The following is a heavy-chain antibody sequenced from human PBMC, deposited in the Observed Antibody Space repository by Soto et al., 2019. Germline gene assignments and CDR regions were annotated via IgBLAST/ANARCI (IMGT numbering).Heavy chain of an antibody. Sequence: HLVESGGRLVQPGESLRLSCEVSGFPFSKNWMDWVRQAPGKGLEWVASIKEDGSAKTYLDSVKGRFTISRDNAKNSLYLQMNSLTIEDTAVYYCASCVWGWGQGTLVTVSP. D-gene: IGHD3-16*01. CDR3: ASCVWG. J-gene: IGHJ4*02. CDR2: IKEDGSAK. V-gene: IGHV3-7*01. CDR1: GFPFSKNW.